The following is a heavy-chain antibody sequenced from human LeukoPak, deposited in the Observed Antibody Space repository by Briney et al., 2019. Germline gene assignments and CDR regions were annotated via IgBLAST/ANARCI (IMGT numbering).Heavy chain of an antibody. CDR2: IYYSGSS. J-gene: IGHJ4*02. Sequence: SETLSLTCTVSGNSVSTYYWNWIRQPPGKGLEWIGYIYYSGSSNYNPSLKSRVTISVDTSKNQFSLKLTSVTAADTAVYYCARDGGGYYDSSGYYRYWGQGTLVTVSS. D-gene: IGHD3-22*01. CDR1: GNSVSTYY. V-gene: IGHV4-59*02. CDR3: ARDGGGYYDSSGYYRY.